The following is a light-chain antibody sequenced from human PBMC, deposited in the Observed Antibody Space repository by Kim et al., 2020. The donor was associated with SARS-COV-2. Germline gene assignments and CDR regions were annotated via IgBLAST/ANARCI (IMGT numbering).Light chain of an antibody. Sequence: DIVMTQSPLSLPVTPGEPASISCRSSQSLLHSNGYNYLDWYLQKPGQSPQLLIYLGSYRASGVPDRFSGSGSGTDFTLKISTVEAEDVGVYYCMQALQTPWTFGQGTKVDIK. CDR1: QSLLHSNGYNY. V-gene: IGKV2-28*01. CDR3: MQALQTPWT. J-gene: IGKJ1*01. CDR2: LGS.